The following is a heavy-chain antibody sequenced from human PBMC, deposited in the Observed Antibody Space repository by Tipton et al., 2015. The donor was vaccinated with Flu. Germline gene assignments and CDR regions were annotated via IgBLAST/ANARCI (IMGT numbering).Heavy chain of an antibody. V-gene: IGHV4-4*02. J-gene: IGHJ5*02. D-gene: IGHD2-2*03. CDR3: AKIGYCSSTTCYYNWFDP. CDR1: GGSISSSSW. CDR2: IYDSGST. Sequence: TLSLTCAVSGGSISSSSWWSWVRQSPQKGLEWIGEIYDSGSTKYNPSLRSRVTISVDKPKNQFSLKLTSVTAADTAVYYCAKIGYCSSTTCYYNWFDPWGQGTLVTVSS.